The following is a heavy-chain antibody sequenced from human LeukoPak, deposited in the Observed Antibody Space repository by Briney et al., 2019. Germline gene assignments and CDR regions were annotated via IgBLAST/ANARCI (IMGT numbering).Heavy chain of an antibody. Sequence: GGSLRLSCAASGFTFSSYSMNWVRQAPGKGLEWVSYISSSSSTIYYADSVKGRFTISRDNSKNTLYLRMNSLRAEDTAVYYCAKDRGGDYGIDYWGQGTLVTVSS. CDR1: GFTFSSYS. CDR2: ISSSSSTI. CDR3: AKDRGGDYGIDY. J-gene: IGHJ4*02. V-gene: IGHV3-48*01. D-gene: IGHD2-21*02.